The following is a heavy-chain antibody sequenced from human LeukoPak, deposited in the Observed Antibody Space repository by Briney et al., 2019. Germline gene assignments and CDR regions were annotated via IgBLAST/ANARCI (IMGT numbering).Heavy chain of an antibody. Sequence: SETLSLTCTVSGGSISSSNWWSWVRQPPGKGLAWIGEIYHSGSTNYDPSLKSRVTISVDKSKNQLSLKLSSVTAADTAVYYCARVPDDYGLDAFDIWGQGTMVTVSS. CDR3: ARVPDDYGLDAFDI. CDR1: GGSISSSNW. J-gene: IGHJ3*02. D-gene: IGHD4-17*01. V-gene: IGHV4-4*02. CDR2: IYHSGST.